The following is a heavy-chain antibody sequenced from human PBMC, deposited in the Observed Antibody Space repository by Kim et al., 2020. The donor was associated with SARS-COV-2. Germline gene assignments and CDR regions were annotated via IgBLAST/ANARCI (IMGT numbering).Heavy chain of an antibody. J-gene: IGHJ5*02. V-gene: IGHV4-39*01. CDR1: GGSISSSSWY. Sequence: SETLSLTCTVSGGSISSSSWYWGWIRQPPGKGLEWIGSIYYSGSTYYNPSLKSRITISVDMSKNQFSLKLSSVTAADTAVYYCARHRDIIVENWFDPWGQGTLVTVSS. D-gene: IGHD2-15*01. CDR3: ARHRDIIVENWFDP. CDR2: IYYSGST.